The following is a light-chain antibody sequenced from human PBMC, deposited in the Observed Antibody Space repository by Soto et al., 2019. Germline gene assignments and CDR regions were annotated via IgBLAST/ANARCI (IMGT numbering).Light chain of an antibody. J-gene: IGLJ3*02. Sequence: QSVLTQPPSVSGAPGQRVTISCTGSDSNIGANYDVHCYQQVPGTAPKLLIYGNTHRPSGVPDRFSGSKSGTSASLAITGLQAEDEADYYCHSYDRGLSGAVFGGGTKLTVL. CDR1: DSNIGANYD. CDR2: GNT. CDR3: HSYDRGLSGAV. V-gene: IGLV1-40*01.